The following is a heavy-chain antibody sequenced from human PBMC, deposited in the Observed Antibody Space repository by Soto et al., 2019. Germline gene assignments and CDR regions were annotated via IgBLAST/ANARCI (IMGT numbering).Heavy chain of an antibody. J-gene: IGHJ4*02. CDR3: AKLYSAMVRGVPIFDY. D-gene: IGHD3-10*01. Sequence: HPGGSLRLSCAASGFTFSSYAMSWVRQAPGKGLEWVSAISGSGGSTYYADSVKGRFTISRDNSKNTLYLQMNSLRAEDTAVYYCAKLYSAMVRGVPIFDYWGQGTLVTVSS. CDR1: GFTFSSYA. CDR2: ISGSGGST. V-gene: IGHV3-23*01.